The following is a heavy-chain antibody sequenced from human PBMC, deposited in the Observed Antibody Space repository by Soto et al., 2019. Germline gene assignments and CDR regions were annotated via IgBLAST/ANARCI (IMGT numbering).Heavy chain of an antibody. V-gene: IGHV4-59*08. CDR2: IYYSGST. Sequence: PSETLSLTCTVSGGSISSYYWTWIRQPPGKGLEWIGYIYYSGSTNYNPSLKSRVTISVATSKTQFSLKLSSVTAADTAVYYCARALETPPIFGVVRPYFIHFWGQGTLVTVSS. J-gene: IGHJ4*02. CDR3: ARALETPPIFGVVRPYFIHF. CDR1: GGSISSYY. D-gene: IGHD3-3*01.